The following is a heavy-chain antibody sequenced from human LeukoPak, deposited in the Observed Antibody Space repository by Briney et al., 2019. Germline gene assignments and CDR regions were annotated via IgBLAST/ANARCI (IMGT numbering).Heavy chain of an antibody. J-gene: IGHJ4*02. Sequence: GGSLRLSCAASGFTFSRFWTSWVRQAPGKGLEWVANIKQDGSEKHYVDSVKGRFTISRDNAKNSLHLQMNSLRAEDTAMYYCASASPAGDYWGQGTLVTVSS. V-gene: IGHV3-7*01. D-gene: IGHD2-2*01. CDR2: IKQDGSEK. CDR1: GFTFSRFW. CDR3: ASASPAGDY.